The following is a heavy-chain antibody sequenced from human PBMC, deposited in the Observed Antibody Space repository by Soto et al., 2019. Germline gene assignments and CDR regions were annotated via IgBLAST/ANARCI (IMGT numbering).Heavy chain of an antibody. CDR3: AKDINLRWQGIDY. CDR2: ISYDGSNK. D-gene: IGHD4-17*01. Sequence: GSLRLSCAASGFTFSSYGMHWVRQAPGKGLEWVAVISYDGSNKYYADSVKGRFTISRDNSKNTLYLQMNSLRAEDTAVYYCAKDINLRWQGIDYWGQGTLVTVSS. J-gene: IGHJ4*02. V-gene: IGHV3-30*18. CDR1: GFTFSSYG.